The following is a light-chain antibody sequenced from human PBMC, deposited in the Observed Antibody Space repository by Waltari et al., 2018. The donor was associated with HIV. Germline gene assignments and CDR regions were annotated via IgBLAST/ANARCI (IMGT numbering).Light chain of an antibody. CDR2: QDN. J-gene: IGLJ3*02. Sequence: SYELAQPPSVSVSPGQTATITCSGNTVGREYSCWYQHKPGQSPLLVIYQDNKRPPGIPERFSGSSSGKTATLTISGAQAVDEADYYCQMWDTTAVMFGGGTKLTVL. CDR3: QMWDTTAVM. V-gene: IGLV3-1*01. CDR1: TVGREY.